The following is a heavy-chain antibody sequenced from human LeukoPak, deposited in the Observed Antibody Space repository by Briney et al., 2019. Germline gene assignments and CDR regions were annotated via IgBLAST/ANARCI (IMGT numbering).Heavy chain of an antibody. D-gene: IGHD3-22*01. CDR3: ARDLYYYDSSGYLDY. Sequence: KVSCKASGGTFSSYAISWVRQAPGQGLEWMGGIIPIFGTANYAQKFQGRVTITADESTSTAYMELSSLRSEDTAVYYCARDLYYYDSSGYLDYWGQGTLVTVSS. CDR2: IIPIFGTA. J-gene: IGHJ4*02. V-gene: IGHV1-69*01. CDR1: GGTFSSYA.